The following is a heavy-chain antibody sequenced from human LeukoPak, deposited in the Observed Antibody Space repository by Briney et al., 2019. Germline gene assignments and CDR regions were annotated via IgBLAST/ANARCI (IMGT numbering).Heavy chain of an antibody. CDR1: GGSLSSGDYY. V-gene: IGHV4-30-4*01. Sequence: SETLSLTCTVSGGSLSSGDYYWSWIRQPPGKGLEWIGYIYYSGSTYYNPSLKSRVTISVDTSKNQFSLKLSSVTAADTAVYYCARAAMDTAMVVDYWGQGTLVTVSS. CDR2: IYYSGST. J-gene: IGHJ4*02. CDR3: ARAAMDTAMVVDY. D-gene: IGHD5-18*01.